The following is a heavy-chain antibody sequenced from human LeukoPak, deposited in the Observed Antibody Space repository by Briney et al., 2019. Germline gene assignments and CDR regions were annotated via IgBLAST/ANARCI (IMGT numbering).Heavy chain of an antibody. Sequence: GESLKISCAASGFTFSSYGMHWVRQAPGKGLEWVAAISYDGRNKEYVDSVKGRFTISRDNSKNTLYLQMNSLRAEDTAVYNCAKDRGYSHGFDYWGQGTLATVSS. J-gene: IGHJ4*02. V-gene: IGHV3-30*18. CDR1: GFTFSSYG. CDR2: ISYDGRNK. D-gene: IGHD5-18*01. CDR3: AKDRGYSHGFDY.